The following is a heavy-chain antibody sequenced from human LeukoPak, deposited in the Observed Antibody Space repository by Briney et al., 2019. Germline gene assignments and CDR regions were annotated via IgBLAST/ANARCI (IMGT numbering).Heavy chain of an antibody. D-gene: IGHD3-22*01. CDR1: GGSISSSSYY. J-gene: IGHJ4*02. Sequence: SETLSLTCTVSGGSISSSSYYWGWIRQPPGKGLEWIGSIYYSGSTYYNPSLKSRVTISVDTSKNQFSLKLSSVTAADTAVYYCARDPGTVVVSPFDYWGQGTLVTVSS. V-gene: IGHV4-39*07. CDR2: IYYSGST. CDR3: ARDPGTVVVSPFDY.